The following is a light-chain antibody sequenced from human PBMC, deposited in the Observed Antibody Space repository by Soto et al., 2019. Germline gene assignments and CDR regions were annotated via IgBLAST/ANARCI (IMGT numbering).Light chain of an antibody. Sequence: DIQMTQSPSTLSASVGDRVTIACRASQNINTYLNWYQQKPGTAPNLLIYDASSLQSGVPSRFSGSGFGTEFTLTISSLQPGDFATYYCQQYSSRSTFGQGTKVDIK. CDR1: QNINTY. J-gene: IGKJ1*01. CDR3: QQYSSRST. CDR2: DAS. V-gene: IGKV1-5*01.